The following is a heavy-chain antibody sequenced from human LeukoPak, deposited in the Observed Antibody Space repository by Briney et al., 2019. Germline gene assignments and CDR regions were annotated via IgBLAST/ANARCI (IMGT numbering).Heavy chain of an antibody. D-gene: IGHD4-17*01. CDR1: GYTFTGYY. CDR2: INPNSGGT. J-gene: IGHJ4*02. V-gene: IGHV1-2*02. CDR3: ARATTVTFYFDY. Sequence: ASVKVSCKASGYTFTGYYMHWVRQAPGQGLEWMGWINPNSGGTNYAQTFQGRVTMTRDTSISTAYMELSRLRSDDTAVYYCARATTVTFYFDYWGQGTLVTVSS.